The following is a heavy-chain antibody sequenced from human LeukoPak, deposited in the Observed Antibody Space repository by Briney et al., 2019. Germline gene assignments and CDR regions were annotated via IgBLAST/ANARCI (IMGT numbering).Heavy chain of an antibody. J-gene: IGHJ4*02. CDR1: GFTFSSYG. D-gene: IGHD1-26*01. V-gene: IGHV3-30*18. Sequence: GGSLRLSCAASGFTFSSYGMHWVRQAPGKGLEWVEVISYDGSNKYYADSVKGRFTISRDNSKNTLYLQMNSLRAEDTAVYYCAKDRPLVGAVGYWGQGTLVTVSS. CDR2: ISYDGSNK. CDR3: AKDRPLVGAVGY.